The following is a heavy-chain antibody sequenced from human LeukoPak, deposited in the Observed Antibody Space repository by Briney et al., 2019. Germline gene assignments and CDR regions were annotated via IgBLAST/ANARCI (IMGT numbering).Heavy chain of an antibody. Sequence: PGGSLRLSCAASGFTVSTNYMNWVRQAPGKGLEWVSVIYSGGSTYYADSVKGRFTISRDNSKNTLYLQMNSLRAEDTAVYYCARGQYYYDSSGYYDYWGQGTLVTVSS. D-gene: IGHD3-22*01. V-gene: IGHV3-53*01. CDR3: ARGQYYYDSSGYYDY. CDR2: IYSGGST. J-gene: IGHJ4*02. CDR1: GFTVSTNY.